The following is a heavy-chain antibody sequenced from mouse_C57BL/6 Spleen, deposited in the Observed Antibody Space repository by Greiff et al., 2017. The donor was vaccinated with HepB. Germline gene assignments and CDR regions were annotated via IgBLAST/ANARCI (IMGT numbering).Heavy chain of an antibody. J-gene: IGHJ4*01. CDR1: GFNINDYY. CDR3: TTRKYYAMDY. V-gene: IGHV14-1*01. Sequence: VQLKESGAELVRPGDSVKLSCTASGFNINDYYMHGVKQRPEQGLEWIGRNDPEDGDTDYAPNFQGKATMTADTSSNTAYLQLSSLTSEDTAVYYCTTRKYYAMDYWGQGTSVTVSS. CDR2: NDPEDGDT.